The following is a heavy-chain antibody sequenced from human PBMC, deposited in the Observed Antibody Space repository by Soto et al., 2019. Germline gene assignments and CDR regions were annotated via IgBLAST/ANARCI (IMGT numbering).Heavy chain of an antibody. V-gene: IGHV4-59*01. D-gene: IGHD3-10*01. CDR2: IYYSGST. Sequence: SETLSLTCTVSGGSISSYYWSWIRQPPGKGLEWIGYIYYSGSTNYNPSLNSRVTISVDTSKNQFSLKLSSVTAADTAVYYCARDLGYYYGSGSYYPTFDYWGQGTLVTVSS. CDR3: ARDLGYYYGSGSYYPTFDY. CDR1: GGSISSYY. J-gene: IGHJ4*02.